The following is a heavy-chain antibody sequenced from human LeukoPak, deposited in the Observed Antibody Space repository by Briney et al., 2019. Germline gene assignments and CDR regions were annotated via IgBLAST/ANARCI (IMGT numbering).Heavy chain of an antibody. CDR3: ARAGITMIVVVNAYNWFDP. CDR2: ISAYNGNT. J-gene: IGHJ5*02. CDR1: GYTFTSYG. D-gene: IGHD3-22*01. V-gene: IGHV1-18*01. Sequence: GASVKVSCKASGYTFTSYGISWVRQAPGQGLEWMGWISAYNGNTNYAQKLQGRVTMTTDTSTSTAYMELRSLRSDDTAVYYCARAGITMIVVVNAYNWFDPWGQGTLVTVSS.